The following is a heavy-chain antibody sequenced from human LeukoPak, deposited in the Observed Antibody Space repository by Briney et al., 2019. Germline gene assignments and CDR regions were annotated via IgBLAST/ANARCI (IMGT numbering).Heavy chain of an antibody. J-gene: IGHJ4*02. Sequence: GGSLRLSCAASGFTFSSYAMSWVRQAPGKGLEWASSISSSSTYIYYADSLKGRFTISRDNAKKSLYLQMNSLRAEDTAVYYCARHLSGVTGYTYGRGIDYWGQGTLVTVSS. CDR2: ISSSSTYI. D-gene: IGHD5-18*01. CDR3: ARHLSGVTGYTYGRGIDY. V-gene: IGHV3-21*01. CDR1: GFTFSSYA.